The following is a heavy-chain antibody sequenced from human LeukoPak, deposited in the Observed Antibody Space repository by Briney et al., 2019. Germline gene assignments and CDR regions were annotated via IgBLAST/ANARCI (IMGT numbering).Heavy chain of an antibody. CDR1: GGSISSGGYY. J-gene: IGHJ4*02. Sequence: SETLSLTCTVSGGSISSGGYYWSWIRQHPGKGLEWIGYIYYSGSTYYNPSLKSRVTISVDTSKNQFSLKLSSVTAADTAVYYCARSASGSYSHYWGQGTLVTVSS. CDR3: ARSASGSYSHY. D-gene: IGHD1-26*01. V-gene: IGHV4-31*03. CDR2: IYYSGST.